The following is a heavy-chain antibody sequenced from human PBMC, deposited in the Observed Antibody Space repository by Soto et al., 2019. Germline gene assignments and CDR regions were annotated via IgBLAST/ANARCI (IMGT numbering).Heavy chain of an antibody. J-gene: IGHJ6*03. CDR2: IYYSGST. Sequence: HSETLSLTCTVSGGSISSSSYYWGWIRQPPGKGLEWIGSIYYSGSTYYNPSLKSRVTISVDTSKNQFSLKLSSVTAADTAVYYCARQSYYDSSGYYYYYYYMDVWGKGTTVTVSS. V-gene: IGHV4-39*01. D-gene: IGHD3-22*01. CDR3: ARQSYYDSSGYYYYYYYMDV. CDR1: GGSISSSSYY.